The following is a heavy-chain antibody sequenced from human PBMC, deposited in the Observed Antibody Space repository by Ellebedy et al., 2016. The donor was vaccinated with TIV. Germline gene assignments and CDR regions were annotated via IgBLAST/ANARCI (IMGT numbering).Heavy chain of an antibody. CDR3: ARDTRFIDQQHNWFDP. CDR1: GLTFSDYY. CDR2: ISSRGGII. J-gene: IGHJ5*02. Sequence: GGSLRLSGAASGLTFSDYYRSWIGKAPGKGREGVSDISSRGGIIYYADSVKGRFTISRDNAKNSLYLQMNSLRAEDTAVYYCARDTRFIDQQHNWFDPWGQGTLVTVSS. D-gene: IGHD6-13*01. V-gene: IGHV3-11*01.